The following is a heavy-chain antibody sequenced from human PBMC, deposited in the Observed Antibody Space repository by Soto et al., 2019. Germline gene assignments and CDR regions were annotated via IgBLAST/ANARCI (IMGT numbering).Heavy chain of an antibody. CDR2: ISSNGGRT. CDR1: GFTFSSYA. V-gene: IGHV3-64D*06. Sequence: PGGSLRIACSASGFTFSSYAMHWVRQAPGKGLEYVSAISSNGGRTHYADSVKGRFTISRDNSKNTLYLQMSSLRAEDTAVYYCVKDSEMATIEGYYGMDVWGQGTTVTVSS. J-gene: IGHJ6*02. D-gene: IGHD5-12*01. CDR3: VKDSEMATIEGYYGMDV.